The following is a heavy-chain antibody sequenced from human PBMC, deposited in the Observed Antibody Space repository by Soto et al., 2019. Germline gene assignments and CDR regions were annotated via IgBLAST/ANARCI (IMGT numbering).Heavy chain of an antibody. Sequence: SETLSLTCTVSGGSISSSSYYWGWIRQPPGKGLEWIESIYYSGSTYYNPSLKSRVTISVDTSKNQFSLKLSSVTAADTAVYYCARIPYAVYYFDYWGQGTLVTVSS. CDR1: GGSISSSSYY. J-gene: IGHJ4*02. D-gene: IGHD2-2*01. CDR2: IYYSGST. CDR3: ARIPYAVYYFDY. V-gene: IGHV4-39*01.